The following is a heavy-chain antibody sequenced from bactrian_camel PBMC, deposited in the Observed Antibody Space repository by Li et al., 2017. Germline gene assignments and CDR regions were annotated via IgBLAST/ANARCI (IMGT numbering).Heavy chain of an antibody. J-gene: IGHJ6*01. CDR2: IYTGGTHR. Sequence: HVQLVESGGGSVQAGGSLRLSCVASGSTFSSYCMGWYRQAPGKEREGIAAIYTGGTHRYYADSVKGRFTISQDNSKNTVYLQMNSLKPEDTAIYYCAAEPRQHESCVGSVVAIWAFGTTGQGTQVTVS. CDR3: AAEPRQHESCVGSVVAIWAFGT. V-gene: IGHV3S53*01. CDR1: GSTFSSYC. D-gene: IGHD6*01.